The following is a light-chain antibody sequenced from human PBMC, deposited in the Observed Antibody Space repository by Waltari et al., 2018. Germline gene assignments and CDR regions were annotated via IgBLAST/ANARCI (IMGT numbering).Light chain of an antibody. J-gene: IGKJ4*01. CDR1: ESVNSD. Sequence: EVLLTQSPVTLSVSPGEPATLSCRASESVNSDLAWYYQKPGQAPRPPVYASSARAAGVPVRFTGSGFDTDFTLTISSLQSEDLGIYHCQQYNKWPPTFSGGTKVEIK. CDR3: QQYNKWPPT. CDR2: ASS. V-gene: IGKV3-15*01.